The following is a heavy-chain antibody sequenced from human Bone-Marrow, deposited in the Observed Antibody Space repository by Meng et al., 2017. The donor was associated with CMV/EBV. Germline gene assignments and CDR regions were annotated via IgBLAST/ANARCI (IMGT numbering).Heavy chain of an antibody. CDR1: GFTFDNYG. Sequence: GGSLRLSCAASGFTFDNYGMTWVRQAPGKGLEWVSGINWNGGSSGYIDSVKGRFTISRDNAKNSLYLQMNSLRAEDTAVYYCARVAYGDYVIWFDPWGQGTTVTVSS. CDR2: INWNGGSS. D-gene: IGHD4-17*01. J-gene: IGHJ5*01. CDR3: ARVAYGDYVIWFDP. V-gene: IGHV3-20*04.